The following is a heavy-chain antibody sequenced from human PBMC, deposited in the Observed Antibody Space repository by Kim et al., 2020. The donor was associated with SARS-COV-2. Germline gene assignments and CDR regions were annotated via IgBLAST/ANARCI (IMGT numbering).Heavy chain of an antibody. CDR3: AKVYGRGYNPNTNFDY. Sequence: GGSLRLSCAASGFTFSSYGMHWVRQAPGKGLEWVAVISYDGSNKYYADSVKGRFTISRDNSKNTLYLQMNSLRAEDTAVYYCAKVYGRGYNPNTNFDYWGQGTLVTVSS. V-gene: IGHV3-30*18. D-gene: IGHD6-25*01. CDR1: GFTFSSYG. CDR2: ISYDGSNK. J-gene: IGHJ4*02.